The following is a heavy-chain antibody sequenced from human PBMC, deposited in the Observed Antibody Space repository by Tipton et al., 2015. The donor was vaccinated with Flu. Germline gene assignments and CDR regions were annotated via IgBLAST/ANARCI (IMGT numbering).Heavy chain of an antibody. J-gene: IGHJ4*02. V-gene: IGHV1-69*09. CDR1: GGTFSSYA. D-gene: IGHD3-22*01. CDR2: IIPILGIA. Sequence: QLVQSGAEVKKPGSSVKVSCKASGGTFSSYAISWVRQAPGQGLEWMGGIIPILGIANYAQKFQGRVTITADKSTSTAYMELSSLRSEDTAVYYCARATYYYESSGNTVAYFDYWGQGTLVAVCS. CDR3: ARATYYYESSGNTVAYFDY.